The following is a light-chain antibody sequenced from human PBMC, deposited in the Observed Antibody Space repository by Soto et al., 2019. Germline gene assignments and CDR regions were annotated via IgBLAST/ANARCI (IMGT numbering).Light chain of an antibody. Sequence: EIVLTQSPGTLSLSPGERATLSCRASQSVSNNYLAWYQQKPGQAHRLLIYDAYNRATGIQARFSGSGSGTDFSLTIRSLEPEDFAVYYCKQRSDWPRTFGQGTKVDIK. J-gene: IGKJ1*01. CDR3: KQRSDWPRT. V-gene: IGKV3-11*01. CDR1: QSVSNNY. CDR2: DAY.